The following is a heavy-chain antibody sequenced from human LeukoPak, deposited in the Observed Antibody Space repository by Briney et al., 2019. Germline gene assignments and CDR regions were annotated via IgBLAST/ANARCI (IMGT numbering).Heavy chain of an antibody. CDR1: GGFLNNQY. D-gene: IGHD6-19*01. J-gene: IGHJ5*02. CDR3: ARTPDSSGWYNWFDP. Sequence: ASETLSLTCSVSGGFLNNQYWTWIRQPPGKGLEWIGYIFYSGTTNYNPSLKSRVTISVDRSTNQFSLKLTSVSAADTAVYYCARTPDSSGWYNWFDPWGQGTLVTVSS. V-gene: IGHV4-59*08. CDR2: IFYSGTT.